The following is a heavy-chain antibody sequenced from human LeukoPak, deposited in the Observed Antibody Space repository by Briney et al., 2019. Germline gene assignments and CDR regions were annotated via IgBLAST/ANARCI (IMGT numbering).Heavy chain of an antibody. V-gene: IGHV3-21*01. CDR2: ISSSSSYI. Sequence: GSLRPSCAASGFTFSCYSMNLGPPAPGKGLEWVSSISSSSSYIYYADSVKGRFTISRDNSKNTLYLQMNSLRAEDTAVYYCARDSSLRLRAFDIWGQGTMVTVSS. CDR1: GFTFSCYS. CDR3: ARDSSLRLRAFDI. J-gene: IGHJ3*02. D-gene: IGHD3-16*01.